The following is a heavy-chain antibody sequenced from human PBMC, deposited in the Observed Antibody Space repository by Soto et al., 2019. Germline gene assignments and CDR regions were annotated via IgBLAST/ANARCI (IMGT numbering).Heavy chain of an antibody. CDR2: IIPIFGTA. Sequence: SVKVSCKASGGTFSSYAISWVRQAPGQGLEWMGGIIPIFGTANYAQKFQGRVTITADESTSTAYMELSSLRSEDTAVYYCARVDYGGNPLTRGPPTYYYYGMDVWGQGTTVTVSS. J-gene: IGHJ6*02. D-gene: IGHD4-17*01. V-gene: IGHV1-69*13. CDR3: ARVDYGGNPLTRGPPTYYYYGMDV. CDR1: GGTFSSYA.